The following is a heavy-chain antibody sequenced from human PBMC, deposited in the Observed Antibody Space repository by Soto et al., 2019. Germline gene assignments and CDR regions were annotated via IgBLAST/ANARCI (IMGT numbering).Heavy chain of an antibody. V-gene: IGHV4-31*03. D-gene: IGHD4-17*01. J-gene: IGHJ4*02. CDR1: GGSISSGGYY. CDR3: ASGIADYGDYVRYDY. Sequence: NPSETLSLTCTVSGGSISSGGYYWSWIRQHPGKGLEWIGYIYYSGSTYYNPSLKSRVTISVDTSKNQFSLKLSSVTAADTAVYYCASGIADYGDYVRYDYWGPGTLLTVSS. CDR2: IYYSGST.